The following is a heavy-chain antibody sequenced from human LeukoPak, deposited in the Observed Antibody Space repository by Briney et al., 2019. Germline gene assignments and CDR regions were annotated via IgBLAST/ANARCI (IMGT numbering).Heavy chain of an antibody. CDR3: ASEVGATNWFDP. CDR2: INPSGGST. Sequence: GASVKVSCKASGYTFTSYYMHWVRQAPGQGLEWMGIINPSGGSTSYAQKFQGRVTMTRDTSTSTVYMELSSLRSEDTAVYYCASEVGATNWFDPWGQGTLVTVSS. J-gene: IGHJ5*02. CDR1: GYTFTSYY. V-gene: IGHV1-46*01. D-gene: IGHD1-26*01.